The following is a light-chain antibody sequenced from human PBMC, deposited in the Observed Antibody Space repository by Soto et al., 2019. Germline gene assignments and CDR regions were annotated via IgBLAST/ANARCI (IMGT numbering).Light chain of an antibody. V-gene: IGLV2-8*01. CDR2: EVT. CDR1: SSDVGAYKY. J-gene: IGLJ3*02. Sequence: QSVLTQPPSASGSPGQSVTISCTGTSSDVGAYKYVSWYQQNPGKAPTLMIYEVTKRPSGVPDRFSGSKSGNTASLTVSGLQAEDEADYYCTSYVGNDIWVFGGGTQLTVL. CDR3: TSYVGNDIWV.